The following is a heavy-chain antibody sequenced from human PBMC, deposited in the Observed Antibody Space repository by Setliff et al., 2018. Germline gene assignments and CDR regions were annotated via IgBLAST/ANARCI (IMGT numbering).Heavy chain of an antibody. CDR1: GGSISSGGYY. D-gene: IGHD1-26*01. J-gene: IGHJ3*02. CDR3: ARVFPMVGATERRAFDI. V-gene: IGHV4-31*03. Sequence: SETLSLTCTVSGGSISSGGYYWSWIRQHPGKGLGWIGYIYYSGSTYYNPSLKSRVTISVDTSKNQFSLKLNSVTAADTAVYYCARVFPMVGATERRAFDIWGQGTVVTVSS. CDR2: IYYSGST.